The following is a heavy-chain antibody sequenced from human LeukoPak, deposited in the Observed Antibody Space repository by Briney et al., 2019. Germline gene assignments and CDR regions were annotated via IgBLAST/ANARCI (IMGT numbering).Heavy chain of an antibody. Sequence: HPGGSLRLSCAASGFTFSGFAMNWVRQAPGMGLEWISYISTVGTTQYYADSVKGRFTISRGNAKDSLFLQMNSLRAEDTAVYYCASTNYDILTGYFTTFDYWGQGTLVTVSS. D-gene: IGHD3-9*01. CDR1: GFTFSGFA. CDR2: ISTVGTTQ. CDR3: ASTNYDILTGYFTTFDY. J-gene: IGHJ4*02. V-gene: IGHV3-48*03.